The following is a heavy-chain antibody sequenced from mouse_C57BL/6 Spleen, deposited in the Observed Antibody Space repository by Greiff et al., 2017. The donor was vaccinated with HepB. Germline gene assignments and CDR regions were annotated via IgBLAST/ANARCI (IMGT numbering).Heavy chain of an antibody. D-gene: IGHD2-5*01. V-gene: IGHV1-22*01. J-gene: IGHJ1*03. CDR3: PYSNYGYFDD. CDR1: GYTFTDYN. CDR2: INPNNGGT. Sequence: VHVKQSGPELVKPGASVKMSCKASGYTFTDYNMHWVKQSHGKSLEWIGYINPNNGGTSYNQKFKGKATLTVNKSSSTAYMELRSLTSEDSAVYYCPYSNYGYFDDWGKGTTVTVSS.